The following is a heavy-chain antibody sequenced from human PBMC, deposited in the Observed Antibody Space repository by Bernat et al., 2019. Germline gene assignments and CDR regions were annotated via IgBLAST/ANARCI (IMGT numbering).Heavy chain of an antibody. CDR2: ISAYNGYT. V-gene: IGHV1-18*01. CDR3: ARDHGDGYNLY. Sequence: QVQLVQSGAEVKKPGASVRVSCKASGYTFTTYGIIWLRQAPGQGLQSMGWISAYNGYTNYAQKLQGRVTMTTDTSTTTAYMELRSLRSDDTAVYYCARDHGDGYNLYWGQGTLVTVSS. J-gene: IGHJ4*02. CDR1: GYTFTTYG. D-gene: IGHD5-24*01.